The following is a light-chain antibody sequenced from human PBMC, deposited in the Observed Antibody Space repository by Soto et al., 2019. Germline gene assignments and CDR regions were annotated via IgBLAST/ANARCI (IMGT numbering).Light chain of an antibody. Sequence: DIVLTQSPLSLPVTPGESASISCRSSQSLLHSNGYTYLDWYLQKPGQSPQLLIYLVSNRASGVRDRFSGSGSGTDFTLKISRVEAEDVGVYYCMQALQTRTFGQGTKLEIK. V-gene: IGKV2-28*01. CDR3: MQALQTRT. CDR1: QSLLHSNGYTY. J-gene: IGKJ2*01. CDR2: LVS.